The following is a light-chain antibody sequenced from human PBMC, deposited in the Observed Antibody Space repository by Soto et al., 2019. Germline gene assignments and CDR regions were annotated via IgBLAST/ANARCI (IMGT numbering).Light chain of an antibody. CDR1: QSVSSY. J-gene: IGKJ2*01. CDR2: DAS. Sequence: EIVLTQSPATLSLSPGERATLSCRASQSVSSYLAWYQQKPGQAPRLLIYDASNRATGIPGRFSGSGSGTDFTLTISSLEPEVFAVYYCQQRSNWPPYTFGQGTKLEIK. CDR3: QQRSNWPPYT. V-gene: IGKV3-11*01.